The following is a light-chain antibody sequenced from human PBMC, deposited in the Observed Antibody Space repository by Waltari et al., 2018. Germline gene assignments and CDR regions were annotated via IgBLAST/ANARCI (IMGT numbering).Light chain of an antibody. CDR2: AAS. V-gene: IGKV1-39*01. Sequence: DIQMTQSPSSLTASVGDRVTITCRASQSIKTYLNWNQQKPGKAPNVLIYAASSLQSGVPSRFSGSGSGTDFTLTISSLQPEDSGTYYCQQSYSTPDTFGGGTKVEIK. CDR1: QSIKTY. J-gene: IGKJ4*01. CDR3: QQSYSTPDT.